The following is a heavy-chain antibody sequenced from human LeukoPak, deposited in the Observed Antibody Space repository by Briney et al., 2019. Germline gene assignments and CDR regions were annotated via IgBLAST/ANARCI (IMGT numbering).Heavy chain of an antibody. CDR1: GFTFSAYA. CDR2: ISGSGGST. CDR3: ATLSAHYYGSAYGMDV. Sequence: GGSLRLSCAVSGFTFSAYAMSWVRQAPGKGLEWVSAISGSGGSTYYAESVKGRFTISRDNSKNTLSLQMNSLRAEDTAVYYCATLSAHYYGSAYGMDVRGQGTTVTVSS. V-gene: IGHV3-23*01. J-gene: IGHJ6*02. D-gene: IGHD3-10*01.